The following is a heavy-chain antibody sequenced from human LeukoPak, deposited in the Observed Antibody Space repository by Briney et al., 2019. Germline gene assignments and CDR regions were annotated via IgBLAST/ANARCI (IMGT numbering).Heavy chain of an antibody. CDR1: GGSISSYY. CDR2: IYYSGST. CDR3: ARAYGSGSYSRYYLDY. D-gene: IGHD3-10*01. V-gene: IGHV4-59*01. Sequence: SETPSLTCTVSGGSISSYYWSWIRQPPGKGLEWIGYIYYSGSTNYNPSLKSRVTISVDTSKNQFSLKLSSVTAADTAVYYCARAYGSGSYSRYYLDYWGQGTLVTVSS. J-gene: IGHJ4*02.